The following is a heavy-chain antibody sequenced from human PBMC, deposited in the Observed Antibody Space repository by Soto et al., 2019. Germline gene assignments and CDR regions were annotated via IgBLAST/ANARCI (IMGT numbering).Heavy chain of an antibody. J-gene: IGHJ4*02. V-gene: IGHV4-34*01. CDR2: VKDGGHA. Sequence: QVELQQRGAGLLKPSETLSLNCAVTGGSLSGYYWSWIRQPPGKGLEWIGEVKDGGHANYSPSLRGRVTISSDTSNNQFLLRLYSVTAADTGVYYCARGQEGVVATHWDQGSLVTVSS. CDR1: GGSLSGYY. D-gene: IGHD5-12*01. CDR3: ARGQEGVVATH.